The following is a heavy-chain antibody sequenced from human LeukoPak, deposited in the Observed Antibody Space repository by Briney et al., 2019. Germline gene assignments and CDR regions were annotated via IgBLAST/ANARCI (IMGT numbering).Heavy chain of an antibody. Sequence: ASVKVSCKASGYTFTSYGISWVRQAPGQGLEWMGWISAYNGNTNYAQKLQGRVTMTTDTSTSTAYMELRSLRSDDTAVYYCARDSLDGDYGYYYGMDVWGQGTTVTVSS. CDR2: ISAYNGNT. D-gene: IGHD4-17*01. V-gene: IGHV1-18*01. J-gene: IGHJ6*02. CDR3: ARDSLDGDYGYYYGMDV. CDR1: GYTFTSYG.